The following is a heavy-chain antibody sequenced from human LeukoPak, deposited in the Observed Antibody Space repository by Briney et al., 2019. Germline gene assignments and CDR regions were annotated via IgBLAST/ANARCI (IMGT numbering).Heavy chain of an antibody. CDR1: GFSFTDYW. CDR2: INEDGSEK. Sequence: GGSLRLSCAASGFSFTDYWMAWVRQAPGRGLEWVANINEDGSEKYCVASVNGRFTISRDNAQNSLSLEMNSLRAEDTAVYYCARRRGSFDNWGQGTMVTVSS. V-gene: IGHV3-7*01. J-gene: IGHJ3*02. D-gene: IGHD3-10*01. CDR3: ARRRGSFDN.